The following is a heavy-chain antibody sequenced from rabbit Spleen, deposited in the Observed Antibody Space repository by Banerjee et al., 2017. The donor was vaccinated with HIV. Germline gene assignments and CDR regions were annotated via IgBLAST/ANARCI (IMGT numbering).Heavy chain of an antibody. Sequence: QSLEESGGDLVKPGASLTLTCIASGVSFSGSSYMCWVRQAPGKGLEWISCIAGSSSGFTYSATWAKGRFTISKTSSTTVTLQMTSLTVADTATYFCARDLDDVIGWNFGWWGQGTLVTVS. CDR2: IAGSSSGFT. J-gene: IGHJ6*01. CDR3: ARDLDDVIGWNFGW. D-gene: IGHD4-1*01. V-gene: IGHV1S40*01. CDR1: GVSFSGSSY.